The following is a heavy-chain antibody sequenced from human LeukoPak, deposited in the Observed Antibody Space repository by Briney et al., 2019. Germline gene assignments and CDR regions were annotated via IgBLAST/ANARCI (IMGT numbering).Heavy chain of an antibody. D-gene: IGHD3-22*01. V-gene: IGHV3-21*01. CDR2: ISSSSSYI. Sequence: RTGGCLRLSCAAAGFTVGGYGRNWVRQAPGRGLGWVSSISSSSSYIYYADSVKGRFTISRDNAKNSLYLQMNSLRAEDTAVYYCARDWADYYDSSGYFRAFDIWGQGTMVTVSS. CDR3: ARDWADYYDSSGYFRAFDI. J-gene: IGHJ3*02. CDR1: GFTVGGYG.